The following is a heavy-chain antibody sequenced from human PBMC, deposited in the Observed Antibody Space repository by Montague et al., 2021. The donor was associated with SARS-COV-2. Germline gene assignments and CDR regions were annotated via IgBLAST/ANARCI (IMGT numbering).Heavy chain of an antibody. J-gene: IGHJ4*02. V-gene: IGHV4-4*07. CDR3: GRGVVAATPVVDY. CDR2: IYASGGT. CDR1: GGSISSFY. D-gene: IGHD2-15*01. Sequence: SETLSPTCTVSGGSISSFYWNWIRQHAGKGLEWIGRIYASGGTNYNPSLKSRVTMSVDTSKNQFSLKLNSVTAADTAVYYCGRGVVAATPVVDYWGRGTLVTVSS.